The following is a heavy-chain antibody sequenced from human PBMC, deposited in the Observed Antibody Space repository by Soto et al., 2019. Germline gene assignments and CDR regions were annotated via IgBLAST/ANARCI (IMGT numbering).Heavy chain of an antibody. D-gene: IGHD1-1*01. V-gene: IGHV1-18*01. Sequence: QVHLVQSGAEVKKPGASVKVSCKASGYTFTSYGITWVRQAPGQGLEWMGWISDHNGNTDYAQKLQGRVIVTRDTSPSTAYMELRSLRSDDTAVYYCARGRYGDYWGQGALVTVSS. CDR1: GYTFTSYG. CDR2: ISDHNGNT. CDR3: ARGRYGDY. J-gene: IGHJ4*02.